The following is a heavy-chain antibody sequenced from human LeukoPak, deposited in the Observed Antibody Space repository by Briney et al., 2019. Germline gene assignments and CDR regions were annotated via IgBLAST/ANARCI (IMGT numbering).Heavy chain of an antibody. CDR2: ISAYNGNT. D-gene: IGHD3-16*01. J-gene: IGHJ5*02. CDR1: GYTFTSYG. CDR3: ARAMGAYNWFDP. V-gene: IGHV1-18*01. Sequence: ASVKVSCKASGYTFTSYGISWVRQAPGQGLEWMGWISAYNGNTNYAQKLQGRVTMARDTSISTAYMELSRLRSDDTAVYYCARAMGAYNWFDPWGQGTLVTVSS.